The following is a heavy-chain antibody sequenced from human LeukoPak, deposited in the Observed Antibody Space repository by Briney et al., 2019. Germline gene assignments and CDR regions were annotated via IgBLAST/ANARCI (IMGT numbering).Heavy chain of an antibody. V-gene: IGHV3-48*03. CDR1: GITFSSYE. D-gene: IGHD4-11*01. Sequence: PGGSLRLSCAASGITFSSYEMNWVRPAPGKGLEWVSYISSSCSTIYYADSVKGRFNISRDNAKNTLYLQMNSLRTEDTAVYYCARDRTGQQLISRKEYYYMDVWGKGTTVTISS. CDR2: ISSSCSTI. CDR3: ARDRTGQQLISRKEYYYMDV. J-gene: IGHJ6*03.